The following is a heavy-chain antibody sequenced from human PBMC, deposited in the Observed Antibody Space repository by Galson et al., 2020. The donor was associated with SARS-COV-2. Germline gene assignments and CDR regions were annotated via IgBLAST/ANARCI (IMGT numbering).Heavy chain of an antibody. V-gene: IGHV3-30*02. J-gene: IGHJ5*02. CDR2: IRYDGNNK. CDR3: AKDSGTSGWQKWFDP. Sequence: GGSLRLSCAASGFTFSNYAMHWVRQAPGRGLEWVALIRYDGNNKFYVDSVKGRFTISRDNSNNTVYLQMNSLRAEDTAIYYCAKDSGTSGWQKWFDPWGQGTLVTVSS. D-gene: IGHD6-19*01. CDR1: GFTFSNYA.